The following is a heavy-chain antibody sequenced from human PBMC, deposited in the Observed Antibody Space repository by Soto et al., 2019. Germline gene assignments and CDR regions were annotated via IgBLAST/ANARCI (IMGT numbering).Heavy chain of an antibody. CDR2: INPSRGSA. CDR1: GYTFFKYF. D-gene: IGHD1-7*01. J-gene: IGHJ3*01. V-gene: IGHV1-46*01. Sequence: ASVKVSCKASGYTFFKYFIHWMRQAPGQGLEWIGIINPSRGSATYGPIFQGRVSLTTDMPTSTVYMELSSLRSEDTAVYYCARPLIGNTIDLWGQGTSVTVSS. CDR3: ARPLIGNTIDL.